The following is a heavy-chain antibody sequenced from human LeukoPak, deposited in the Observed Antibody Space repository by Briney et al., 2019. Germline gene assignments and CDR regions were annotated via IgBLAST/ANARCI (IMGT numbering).Heavy chain of an antibody. CDR1: GGSFSGYY. CDR2: INHSGST. V-gene: IGHV4-34*01. CDR3: ARGAYYYGSGSFSEIWGQRRVYFDY. D-gene: IGHD3-10*01. Sequence: SETLSLTCAVYGGSFSGYYWSWIRQPPGKGLEWIGEINHSGSTNYNPSLKSRVTISVDTSKNQFSLKLSSVTAADTAVYYCARGAYYYGSGSFSEIWGQRRVYFDYWGQGTLVTVSS. J-gene: IGHJ4*02.